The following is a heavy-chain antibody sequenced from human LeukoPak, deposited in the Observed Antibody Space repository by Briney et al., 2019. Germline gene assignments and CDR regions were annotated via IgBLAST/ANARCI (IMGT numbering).Heavy chain of an antibody. J-gene: IGHJ6*02. Sequence: SVKVSCKASGGTFSSYAISWVRQAPGQGLEWMGRIIPILGIANYAQKFQGRVTITADKSTSTAYMELSSLRSEDTAVYYCASIYCSSTSCYGHYGMDVWGQGTTVTVSS. CDR2: IIPILGIA. CDR3: ASIYCSSTSCYGHYGMDV. D-gene: IGHD2-2*01. CDR1: GGTFSSYA. V-gene: IGHV1-69*04.